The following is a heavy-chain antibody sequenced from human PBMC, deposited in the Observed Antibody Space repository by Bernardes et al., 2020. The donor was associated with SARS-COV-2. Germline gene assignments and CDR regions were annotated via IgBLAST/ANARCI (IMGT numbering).Heavy chain of an antibody. D-gene: IGHD6-19*01. CDR2: FDPEDGET. J-gene: IGHJ5*02. CDR1: GYTLTELS. V-gene: IGHV1-24*01. Sequence: ASVKVSCKVSGYTLTELSMHWVRPAPGKGLEWMGGFDPEDGETIYAQKFQGRVTMTEDTPTDTAYMGLSSLRSEDTAVYYCATVPPFISGWYLSVHPNWFDPWGQGTLVTVSS. CDR3: ATVPPFISGWYLSVHPNWFDP.